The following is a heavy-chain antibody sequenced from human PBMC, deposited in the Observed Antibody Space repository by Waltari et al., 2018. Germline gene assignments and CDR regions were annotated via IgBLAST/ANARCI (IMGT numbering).Heavy chain of an antibody. CDR1: GFSFRSSG. J-gene: IGHJ4*02. Sequence: QVQLVESGGGVVQPGRSLRLSCAASGFSFRSSGMPWVRPAPGKGLEWVAVIMNDGSNIYYADSVKGRFTISRDNFKNTLDLQMNSLRVEDTAVYYCVRSQYSSGHLYFDYWGQGTLVTVSS. CDR3: VRSQYSSGHLYFDY. D-gene: IGHD3-22*01. V-gene: IGHV3-33*01. CDR2: IMNDGSNI.